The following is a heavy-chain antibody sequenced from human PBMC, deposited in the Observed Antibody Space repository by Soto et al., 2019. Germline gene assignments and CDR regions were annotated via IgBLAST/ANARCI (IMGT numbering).Heavy chain of an antibody. J-gene: IGHJ4*02. Sequence: EVQLVESGGGLVKPGGSLTLSCAVSGFPFSKAWMSWVRQAPGKGLDWIGRIKSTTDGGRIDYAAPVQGRFTISRDDSENTLFLQMNSLKTEDTAVYYCTTSVTGTPRAIDYWGLGTLVIVSA. V-gene: IGHV3-15*01. D-gene: IGHD1-7*01. CDR1: GFPFSKAW. CDR2: IKSTTDGGRI. CDR3: TTSVTGTPRAIDY.